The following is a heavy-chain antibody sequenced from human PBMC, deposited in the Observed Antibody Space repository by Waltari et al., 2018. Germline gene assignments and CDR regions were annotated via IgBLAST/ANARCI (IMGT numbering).Heavy chain of an antibody. V-gene: IGHV1-69-2*01. CDR2: VDPADGKT. Sequence: EVQVVQYGAEVKKPGATVKISCKASGYIFRTYYMTWLRQAHGKGLEWMGRVDPADGKTIYADKFQGRFIITTNRPTRTVFMEVTSLTSDDAAVYYCATSGMDLSGVTINWFDPWGQGTMVTVSS. D-gene: IGHD3-9*01. J-gene: IGHJ5*01. CDR3: ATSGMDLSGVTINWFDP. CDR1: GYIFRTYY.